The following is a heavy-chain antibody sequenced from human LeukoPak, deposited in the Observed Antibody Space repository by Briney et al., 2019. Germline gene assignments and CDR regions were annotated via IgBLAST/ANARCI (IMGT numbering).Heavy chain of an antibody. CDR1: GFTFSSNY. CDR3: ATKQGGNPEY. J-gene: IGHJ4*02. D-gene: IGHD1-14*01. Sequence: GGSLRLSCAASGFTFSSNYMSWVRQAPGKGLEWVSVIYSGGSAYYSDSVKGRFTISRDNAKNMLYLQVNSLRAEDTAVYYCATKQGGNPEYWGQGTLVTVSS. V-gene: IGHV3-53*01. CDR2: IYSGGSA.